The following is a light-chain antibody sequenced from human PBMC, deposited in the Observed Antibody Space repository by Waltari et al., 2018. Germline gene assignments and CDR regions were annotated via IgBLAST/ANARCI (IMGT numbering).Light chain of an antibody. V-gene: IGKV3-20*01. CDR1: QSVPHTY. CDR3: QQYGSFT. Sequence: IVLTQSPGPLSLSPGERATLPCRASQSVPHTYLAWYLHRPGQAPRLLIYGASKRATGTPDRISGSGSGTDFTLTISRLEPEDFAVYFCQQYGSFTFGGGTKVESK. J-gene: IGKJ4*01. CDR2: GAS.